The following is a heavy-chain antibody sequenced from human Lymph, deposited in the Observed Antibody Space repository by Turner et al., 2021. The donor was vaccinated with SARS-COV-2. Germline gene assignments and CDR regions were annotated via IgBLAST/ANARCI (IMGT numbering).Heavy chain of an antibody. CDR3: ATLKSNWKILTGRYYFDF. Sequence: QVQLVQSGAEVKQPGAPVKVSCKVSGFPLSELSIHWVRQAPGKGLEWMGGFDPEDGETIYEQKFQGRVTMTEDTSTDTAYMELSSLRSEDTAVYYCATLKSNWKILTGRYYFDFWGQGTLVTVSS. V-gene: IGHV1-24*01. CDR2: FDPEDGET. J-gene: IGHJ4*02. CDR1: GFPLSELS. D-gene: IGHD1-1*01.